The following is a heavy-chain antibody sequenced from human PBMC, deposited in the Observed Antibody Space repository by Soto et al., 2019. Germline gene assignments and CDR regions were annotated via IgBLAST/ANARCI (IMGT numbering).Heavy chain of an antibody. V-gene: IGHV4-59*08. CDR3: ARLRNHYFMDA. D-gene: IGHD1-1*01. Sequence: QVQLQESGPGLVRPSEPLSLTCSVSDGSISGLYWTWVRQSPGTGLEWIGWIYSSGTTNYNPSLKSRVAFSVDTSKNQFSLKLTSVTAADTAIYYCARLRNHYFMDAWGKGTTVAVSS. CDR1: DGSISGLY. CDR2: IYSSGTT. J-gene: IGHJ6*03.